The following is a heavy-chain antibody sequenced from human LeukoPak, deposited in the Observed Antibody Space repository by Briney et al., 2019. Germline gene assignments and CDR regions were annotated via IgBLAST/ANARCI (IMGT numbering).Heavy chain of an antibody. V-gene: IGHV3-30*02. Sequence: GGSLRLSCAAPGVTFSGYSVNWVRQAPGKGLEWVAFIRYDGSNKYYADSVRGRFTISRDNSKNTLYLQMNSLRAEDTAVYYCAKDLYPAVLQGIAASMDVWGKGTTVTVSS. CDR1: GVTFSGYS. J-gene: IGHJ6*03. D-gene: IGHD6-13*01. CDR2: IRYDGSNK. CDR3: AKDLYPAVLQGIAASMDV.